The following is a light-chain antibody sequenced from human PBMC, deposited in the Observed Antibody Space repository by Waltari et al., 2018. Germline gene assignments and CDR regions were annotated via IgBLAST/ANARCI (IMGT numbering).Light chain of an antibody. V-gene: IGLV1-47*01. CDR1: RSNIGNNY. J-gene: IGLJ3*02. Sequence: QSVLTQPPSASGTPGQRVTISCSGSRSNIGNNYVYWYQQPPGTAPKPRIYRNNQRPSGVPDRFSGSKSGTSASLAISGLRSEDEADYYCAVWDDSLSGRVFGGGTKVTVL. CDR3: AVWDDSLSGRV. CDR2: RNN.